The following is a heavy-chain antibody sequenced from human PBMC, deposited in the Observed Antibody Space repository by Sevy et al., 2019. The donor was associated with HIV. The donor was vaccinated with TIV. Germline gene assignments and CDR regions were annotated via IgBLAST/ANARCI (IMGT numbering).Heavy chain of an antibody. Sequence: SETLSLTCTVSGGSISSNSYYWGWIRQPPGKGLEWIGSIYYSGSSYYNPSLKSRVTISVDTSKNQFSLKLSFVTAADTAVYYCVRSRPDIVVVVAATDFDIWGQGTMVTVSS. CDR2: IYYSGSS. D-gene: IGHD2-15*01. CDR1: GGSISSNSYY. CDR3: VRSRPDIVVVVAATDFDI. V-gene: IGHV4-39*01. J-gene: IGHJ3*02.